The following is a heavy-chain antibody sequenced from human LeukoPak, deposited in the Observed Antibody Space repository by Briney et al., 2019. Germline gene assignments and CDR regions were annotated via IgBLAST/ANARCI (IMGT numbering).Heavy chain of an antibody. CDR1: GFTVSSNY. D-gene: IGHD2-15*01. CDR3: ARVYCSGGACNRYFFDF. Sequence: GGSLRLSCAASGFTVSSNYMSWVRQAPGKGLEWVSVIYSGGSTYYADSVKGRFTISRDNSKNTLYLQMNSLRAEDTAVYYCARVYCSGGACNRYFFDFWGQGTLVTVSS. J-gene: IGHJ4*02. CDR2: IYSGGST. V-gene: IGHV3-53*01.